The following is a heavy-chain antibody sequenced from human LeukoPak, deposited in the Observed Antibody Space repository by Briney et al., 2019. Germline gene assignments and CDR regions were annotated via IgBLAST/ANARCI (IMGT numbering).Heavy chain of an antibody. CDR3: ASTMIEDAFDI. CDR2: IIPIFGTA. V-gene: IGHV1-69*13. D-gene: IGHD3-22*01. J-gene: IGHJ3*02. CDR1: GGTFSSYA. Sequence: ASVKVSCKASGGTFSSYAISWVRQAPGQGLEWLGGIIPIFGTANYAQKFQGRVTITADESTSTAYMELSSLRSEDTAVYYCASTMIEDAFDIWGQGTMVTVSS.